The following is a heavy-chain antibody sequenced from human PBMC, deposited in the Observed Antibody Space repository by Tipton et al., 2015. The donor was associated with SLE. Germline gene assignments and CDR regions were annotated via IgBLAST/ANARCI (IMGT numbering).Heavy chain of an antibody. CDR3: AADQKTSVTTAYWYFDL. CDR2: IVVGSNNT. J-gene: IGHJ2*01. CDR1: GFTFTSSA. D-gene: IGHD4-11*01. V-gene: IGHV1-58*01. Sequence: QLVQSGAEVKSPGTSVKVSCKASGFTFTSSAVQWVRQARGHRLEWIGWIVVGSNNTNYAQKFQERVTITRDMSTSTVYMELSSLRSEDTAVYYCAADQKTSVTTAYWYFDLWGRGTLVTVSS.